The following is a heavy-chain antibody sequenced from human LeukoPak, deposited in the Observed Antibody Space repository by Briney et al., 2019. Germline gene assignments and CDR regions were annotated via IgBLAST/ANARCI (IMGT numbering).Heavy chain of an antibody. Sequence: SETLSLTCTVSGGSISSSSYYWGWIRQPPGKGLEWIGSIYYSGSTNYNPSLKSRVTISVDMSKNQFSLKLSSVTAADTAVYYCARLKNPVYYGSGSYHSNWFDPWGQGTLVTVSS. J-gene: IGHJ5*02. CDR3: ARLKNPVYYGSGSYHSNWFDP. V-gene: IGHV4-39*07. CDR2: IYYSGST. D-gene: IGHD3-10*01. CDR1: GGSISSSSYY.